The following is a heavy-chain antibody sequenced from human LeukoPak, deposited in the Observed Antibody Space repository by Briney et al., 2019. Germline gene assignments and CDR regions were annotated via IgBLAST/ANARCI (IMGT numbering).Heavy chain of an antibody. CDR1: GYTFTGYY. Sequence: ASVKVSCKASGYTFTGYYMHWVRQAPGQGLEWMGWINPDSGGTNYAQKFQGRVTMTRDTSISTAYMELSRLRSDDTAVYYCARTTTVSADFDYWGQGTLVTVSS. CDR3: ARTTTVSADFDY. J-gene: IGHJ4*02. V-gene: IGHV1-2*02. CDR2: INPDSGGT. D-gene: IGHD4-11*01.